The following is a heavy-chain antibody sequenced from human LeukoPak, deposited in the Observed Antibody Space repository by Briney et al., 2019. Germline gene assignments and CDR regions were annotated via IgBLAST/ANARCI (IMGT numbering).Heavy chain of an antibody. CDR2: ISYSGST. Sequence: SETLSLTCTVSGGSIRSYYWSWIRQPPGKGLEWIGYISYSGSTNYNASLESRVTISVDTSKNQFSLKLSSVTAADTAVYYCARHQGGTTYDYWGQGTLVTVSS. V-gene: IGHV4-59*08. D-gene: IGHD1-1*01. J-gene: IGHJ4*02. CDR3: ARHQGGTTYDY. CDR1: GGSIRSYY.